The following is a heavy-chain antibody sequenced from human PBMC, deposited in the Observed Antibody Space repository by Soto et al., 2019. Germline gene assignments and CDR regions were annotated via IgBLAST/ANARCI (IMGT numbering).Heavy chain of an antibody. CDR2: ISYDGSNK. Sequence: QVQLVESGGGVVQPGRSLRLSCVVSGFSFSRYAMHWVRQAPGKGLEWVAHISYDGSNKYYADSVKGRLTISRDNSKNTVSLQMNSLRGEDTAVYYWAIDRTYGDSPLCMDVWGQGTTVTVSS. V-gene: IGHV3-30-3*01. CDR3: AIDRTYGDSPLCMDV. J-gene: IGHJ6*02. D-gene: IGHD4-17*01. CDR1: GFSFSRYA.